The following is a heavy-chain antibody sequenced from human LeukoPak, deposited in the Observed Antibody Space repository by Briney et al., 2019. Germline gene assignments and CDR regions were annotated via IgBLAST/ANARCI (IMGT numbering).Heavy chain of an antibody. D-gene: IGHD3-10*01. J-gene: IGHJ4*02. CDR1: GFTFSSYE. CDR3: ARGGLYGYEVFDY. CDR2: ISGSGRTM. V-gene: IGHV3-48*03. Sequence: HPVGSLRLSCAASGFTFSSYEMNWVRQAPGKGLEWVSYISGSGRTMSYADSVKGRFTISRDNAKNSLYLQMNSLRVEDTAVYHCARGGLYGYEVFDYWGQGTLVTVSS.